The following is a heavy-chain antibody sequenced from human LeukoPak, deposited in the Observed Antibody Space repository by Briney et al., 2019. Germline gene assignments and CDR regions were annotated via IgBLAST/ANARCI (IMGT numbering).Heavy chain of an antibody. V-gene: IGHV4-59*11. CDR1: PVSIRRHF. CDR3: ARDGEGDEGWDY. Sequence: SETLSLTCSVSPVSIRRHFWIWIRQSPGKGLEYIGRFSYSGNTDYNPSLKGRVSISADTSKNQFSLRLISVTAADTAIYYSARDGEGDEGWDYWGQGTLVTVSS. J-gene: IGHJ4*02. CDR2: FSYSGNT. D-gene: IGHD3-10*01.